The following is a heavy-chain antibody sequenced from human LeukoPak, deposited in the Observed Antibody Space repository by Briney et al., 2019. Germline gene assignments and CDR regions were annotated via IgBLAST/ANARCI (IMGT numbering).Heavy chain of an antibody. J-gene: IGHJ4*02. CDR2: IWMDGTNK. D-gene: IGHD6-19*01. V-gene: IGHV3-33*06. Sequence: GRSLRLSCAASGFTFSNYAMHWVRQAPGTGLELVAVIWMDGTNKSYGDSVRGRLTISRDNTKSRLYLQMNSLRAEDTAVYYCAKARGSGWHDPWYIDYWGQGTLVTVSS. CDR1: GFTFSNYA. CDR3: AKARGSGWHDPWYIDY.